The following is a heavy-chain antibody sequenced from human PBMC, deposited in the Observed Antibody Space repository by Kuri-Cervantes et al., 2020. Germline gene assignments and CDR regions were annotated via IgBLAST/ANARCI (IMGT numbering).Heavy chain of an antibody. CDR1: GFTFSSYG. V-gene: IGHV3-48*02. J-gene: IGHJ4*02. Sequence: GGSLRLSCAASGFTFSSYGMHWVRQAPGKGLEWVSYISQSSSTIYYPDSVRGRFTISRDDAKNSLYLQMNSLRDEDTAVYYCARLGVPTGTTSVKENFDYWGQGTLVTVSS. CDR2: ISQSSSTI. D-gene: IGHD1-1*01. CDR3: ARLGVPTGTTSVKENFDY.